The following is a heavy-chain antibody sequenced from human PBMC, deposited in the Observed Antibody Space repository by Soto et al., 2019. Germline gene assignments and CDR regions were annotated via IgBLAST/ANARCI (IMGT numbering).Heavy chain of an antibody. J-gene: IGHJ2*01. CDR3: ARAYSYGSYWYFDL. V-gene: IGHV1-18*04. D-gene: IGHD5-18*01. Sequence: QLQLVQSGPEVKNPGASVKVSCKASGYSFTNYGSTWVRQAPGQGLEWMGWITAYNGNTHYAQNLQGRVTMTTDTSTSTAYMELWRLRSDDTAVYYCARAYSYGSYWYFDLWGRGTLVTVSS. CDR1: GYSFTNYG. CDR2: ITAYNGNT.